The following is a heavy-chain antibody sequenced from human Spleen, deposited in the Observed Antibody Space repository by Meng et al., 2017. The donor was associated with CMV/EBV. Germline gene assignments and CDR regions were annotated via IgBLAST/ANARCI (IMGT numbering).Heavy chain of an antibody. Sequence: SVKVSCKASGDTFSSYAISWVRQAPGQGLEWMGGIIPIFGTANYAQKFQGRVTITTDESTSTAYMELSSLRSEDTAVYYCARGLGCSSASCNYYYGLDVWGQGTTVTVSS. CDR2: IIPIFGTA. V-gene: IGHV1-69*05. D-gene: IGHD2-2*01. CDR1: GDTFSSYA. CDR3: ARGLGCSSASCNYYYGLDV. J-gene: IGHJ6*02.